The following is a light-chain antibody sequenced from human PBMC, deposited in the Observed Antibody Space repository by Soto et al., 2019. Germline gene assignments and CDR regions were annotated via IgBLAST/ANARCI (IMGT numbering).Light chain of an antibody. CDR2: GTF. J-gene: IGKJ3*01. Sequence: IQLTQSPSSLSASVGDRVSITCRASQAIKTYLAWYQQERGKAPKLLISGTFTLQSGVPSRFNGSGSGTDFTLTISRLQPEDFATYYCQHLNNYPPFTFGPGTKVDLE. CDR1: QAIKTY. V-gene: IGKV1-9*01. CDR3: QHLNNYPPFT.